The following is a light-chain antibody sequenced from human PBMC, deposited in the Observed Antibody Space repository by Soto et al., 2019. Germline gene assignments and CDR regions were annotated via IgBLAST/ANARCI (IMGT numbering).Light chain of an antibody. CDR3: QQYGSPPPYT. CDR1: QSVSNNY. CDR2: GSS. J-gene: IGKJ2*01. Sequence: EVVLTQSPGTLSLSPGARATLSCRASQSVSNNYLAWYQQKPGQGPRLLIFGSSDRATGIPDRFSGSGSGTDFTLTISRLEPEDFAVYYCQQYGSPPPYTFGQGTKLEIK. V-gene: IGKV3-20*01.